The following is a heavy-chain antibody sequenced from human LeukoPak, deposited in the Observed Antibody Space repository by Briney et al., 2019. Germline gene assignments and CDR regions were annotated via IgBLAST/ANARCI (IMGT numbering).Heavy chain of an antibody. D-gene: IGHD5-18*01. V-gene: IGHV4-34*01. CDR1: GGSFSGYY. J-gene: IGHJ4*02. Sequence: PSETLSLACAVYGGSFSGYYWSWIRQPPGKGLEWIGEINHSGSTNYNPSLKSRVTISVDTSKNQFSLKLSSVTAADTAVYYCARGDASYSYGFRYWGQGTLVTVSS. CDR2: INHSGST. CDR3: ARGDASYSYGFRY.